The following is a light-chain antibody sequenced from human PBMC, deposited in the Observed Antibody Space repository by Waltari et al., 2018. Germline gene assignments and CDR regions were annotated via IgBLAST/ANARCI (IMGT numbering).Light chain of an antibody. CDR1: QSLLHSNVYNY. J-gene: IGKJ4*01. CDR3: MQALQTPLT. V-gene: IGKV2-28*01. CDR2: LGS. Sequence: DIVMTQSPPSLPVTPGAPASISFRASQSLLHSNVYNYLDWYLQKPGQSPQLLIYLGSHRASGVPDRFSGSGSGTDFTLKISRVEAEDVGVYYCMQALQTPLTFGGGTKVEIK.